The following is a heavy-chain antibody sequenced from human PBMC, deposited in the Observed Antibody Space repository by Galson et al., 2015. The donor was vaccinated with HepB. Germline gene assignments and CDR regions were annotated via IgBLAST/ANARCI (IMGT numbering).Heavy chain of an antibody. J-gene: IGHJ4*02. D-gene: IGHD4-11*01. V-gene: IGHV3-23*01. CDR3: AKEVNGDY. CDR1: GFIYSSHA. CDR2: ISGSGGSS. Sequence: SLRLSCAAPGFIYSSHAMTWVRQAPGKGLKWVSTISGSGGSSYYADSVRGRFTISRDNSKNTLYLQMNSLRAEDTAVYYCAKEVNGDYWGQGTLVTVSS.